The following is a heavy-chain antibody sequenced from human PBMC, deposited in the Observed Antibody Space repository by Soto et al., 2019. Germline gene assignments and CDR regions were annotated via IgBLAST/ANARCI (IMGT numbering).Heavy chain of an antibody. J-gene: IGHJ2*01. CDR1: GFTFSSYA. Sequence: EVQLLESGGGLVQPGGSLRLSCAASGFTFSSYAMSWVRQAPGKGLEWVSAISGSGGSTYYADSVKGRFTISRDNSKNTLYLQMNSLRSEDTAVYYCAKDRIAVAGNYWYFVLWGRGTLVTVSS. CDR3: AKDRIAVAGNYWYFVL. V-gene: IGHV3-23*01. CDR2: ISGSGGST. D-gene: IGHD6-19*01.